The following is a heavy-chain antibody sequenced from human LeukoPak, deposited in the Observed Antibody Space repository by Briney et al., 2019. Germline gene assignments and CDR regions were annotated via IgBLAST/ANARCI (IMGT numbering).Heavy chain of an antibody. J-gene: IGHJ6*02. CDR2: ISSSGSTI. Sequence: GGSLRLSCAASGFTFSDYYMSWIRQAPGKGLEWVSYISSSGSTIYYADSVKGRFTISRDKAKNSLYLQMNSLRDEDTAVYYCARESWDIVVVPAATGHYYGMDVWGQGTTVTVSS. D-gene: IGHD2-2*01. CDR3: ARESWDIVVVPAATGHYYGMDV. V-gene: IGHV3-11*04. CDR1: GFTFSDYY.